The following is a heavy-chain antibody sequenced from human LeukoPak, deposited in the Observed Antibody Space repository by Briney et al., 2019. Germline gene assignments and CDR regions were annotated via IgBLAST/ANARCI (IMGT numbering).Heavy chain of an antibody. J-gene: IGHJ4*02. V-gene: IGHV3-48*02. CDR2: ISSGGGVT. D-gene: IGHD3-16*01. Sequence: GGSLRLSCAASGFTFSSYWMSWARQTPGTGLEWISYISSGGGVTHYAESVKGRFSISRDNAKNSLFLQMNRLKDEDTAVYYCARVGVGDWGSVWDHWGQGVRVTVSS. CDR1: GFTFSSYW. CDR3: ARVGVGDWGSVWDH.